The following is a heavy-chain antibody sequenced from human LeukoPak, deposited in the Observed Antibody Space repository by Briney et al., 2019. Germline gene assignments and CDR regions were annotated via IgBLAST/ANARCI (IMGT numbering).Heavy chain of an antibody. J-gene: IGHJ4*02. CDR3: AKGDSMVRGVIDY. Sequence: PGGSLRLSCATSGFSFSSYAMSWVRQAPGKGLEWVSAISGSGGSTYYADSVKGRFTISRDNSKNTLYLQMNSLRAEDTAVYYCAKGDSMVRGVIDYWGQGTLVTVSS. V-gene: IGHV3-23*01. D-gene: IGHD3-10*01. CDR2: ISGSGGST. CDR1: GFSFSSYA.